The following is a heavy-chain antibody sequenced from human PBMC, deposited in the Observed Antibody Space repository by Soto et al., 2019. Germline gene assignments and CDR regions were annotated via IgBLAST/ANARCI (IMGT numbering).Heavy chain of an antibody. J-gene: IGHJ4*02. CDR1: GFTFTRFS. V-gene: IGHV3-21*06. CDR3: ARESEDLTSNFDY. Sequence: PGGSLRLSCAASGFTFTRFSMNWVRQAPGKGLEWVSSISSTTNYIYYGDSMKGRFTISRDNAKNSLYLEMNSLRAEDTAVYYCARESEDLTSNFDYWGQGTLVTVSS. CDR2: ISSTTNYI.